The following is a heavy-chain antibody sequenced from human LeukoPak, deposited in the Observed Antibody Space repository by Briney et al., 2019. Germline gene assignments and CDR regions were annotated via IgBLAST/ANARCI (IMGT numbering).Heavy chain of an antibody. V-gene: IGHV3-21*01. Sequence: PGGSLRLSCAASGFTFSSYSMNWVRQAPGKGLEWVSSISSSSSYIYYADSVKGRFTISRDNAKNSLYLQMNSLRAEDTAVYYCARVGSSGWYGYYFYYYCMDVWGKGTTVTVSS. CDR1: GFTFSSYS. CDR3: ARVGSSGWYGYYFYYYCMDV. D-gene: IGHD6-19*01. CDR2: ISSSSSYI. J-gene: IGHJ6*03.